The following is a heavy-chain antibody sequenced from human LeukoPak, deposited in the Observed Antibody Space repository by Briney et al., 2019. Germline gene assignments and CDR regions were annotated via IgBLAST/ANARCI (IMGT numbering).Heavy chain of an antibody. CDR1: GFTVSSNY. V-gene: IGHV3-53*01. CDR2: IYSGGST. Sequence: PGGSLRLSCAASGFTVSSNYMSWVRQAPGKGLEWVSVIYSGGSTYYADSVKGRFTISRGNSKNTLYLQMNSLRAEDTAVYYCARALSGRYGMDVWGKGTTVTVSS. CDR3: ARALSGRYGMDV. D-gene: IGHD3-10*01. J-gene: IGHJ6*04.